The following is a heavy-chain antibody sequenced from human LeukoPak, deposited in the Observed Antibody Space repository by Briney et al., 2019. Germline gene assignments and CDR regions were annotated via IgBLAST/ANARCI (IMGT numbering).Heavy chain of an antibody. CDR1: GGSISSSNYY. J-gene: IGHJ6*03. CDR2: IYYSGNT. V-gene: IGHV4-39*01. D-gene: IGHD3-10*01. CDR3: ASVRRGFGESSKYYAYYCMGV. Sequence: SETLSLTCIVSGGSISSSNYYWGWIRHPPGKGLEWIGNIYYSGNTYYSPSLKSRVTISLDTSKNQFSLKLNSVTAADTAVYYCASVRRGFGESSKYYAYYCMGVWGKGTTVTISS.